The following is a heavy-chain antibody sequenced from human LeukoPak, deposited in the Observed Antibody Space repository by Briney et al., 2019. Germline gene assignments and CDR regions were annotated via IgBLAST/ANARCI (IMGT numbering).Heavy chain of an antibody. CDR3: ARGEGSTL. CDR2: ISSRSSLI. J-gene: IGHJ4*02. CDR1: GLTFSSYS. D-gene: IGHD2-2*01. Sequence: GGSLRLSCAASGLTFSSYSFNWLRQAPGKGLEWVSSISSRSSLIYYADAVKGRFTISRDNAKNSLYLQMNSLRVEDTAVYFCARGEGSTLWGQGTLVTVSS. V-gene: IGHV3-21*01.